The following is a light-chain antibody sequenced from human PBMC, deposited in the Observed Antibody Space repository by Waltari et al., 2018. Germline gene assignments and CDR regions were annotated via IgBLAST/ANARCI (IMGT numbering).Light chain of an antibody. Sequence: AIRMTQSPASLSASTGDRVTISCRAGQGVSTYLAWYQQKPGKAPSLLIYASSTLGSGVPSKFSGSGSGTDFTLTISCLQSEDFATYYCQQYHTYPWTFGQGTKVEI. J-gene: IGKJ1*01. CDR3: QQYHTYPWT. V-gene: IGKV1-8*01. CDR1: QGVSTY. CDR2: ASS.